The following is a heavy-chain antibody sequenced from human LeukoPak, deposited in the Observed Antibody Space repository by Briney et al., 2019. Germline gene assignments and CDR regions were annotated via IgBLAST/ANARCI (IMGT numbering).Heavy chain of an antibody. Sequence: SETLSLTCTVSGASVGSAGYYWSWIRQPPGGGLEWIGYIYYLSNTNYNPSLKSRVTMSVDPSKNQFSLKLNSVTAADTAVYYCARTQSQSGSYRYYFGYWGQGTLVTVSS. D-gene: IGHD1-26*01. CDR2: IYYLSNT. V-gene: IGHV4-61*08. J-gene: IGHJ4*02. CDR3: ARTQSQSGSYRYYFGY. CDR1: GASVGSAGYY.